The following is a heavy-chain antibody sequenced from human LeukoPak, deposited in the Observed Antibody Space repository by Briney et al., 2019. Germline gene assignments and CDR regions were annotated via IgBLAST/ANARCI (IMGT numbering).Heavy chain of an antibody. J-gene: IGHJ4*02. CDR3: ARGKSVAGTDFDY. V-gene: IGHV4-34*01. CDR2: INHSGST. CDR1: GGSFSGYY. D-gene: IGHD6-19*01. Sequence: SETLSLTCAVYGGSFSGYYWSWIRQPPGKGPEWIGEINHSGSTNYNPSLKSRVTISVDTSKNQFSLKLSSVTAADTAVYYCARGKSVAGTDFDYWGQGTLVTVSS.